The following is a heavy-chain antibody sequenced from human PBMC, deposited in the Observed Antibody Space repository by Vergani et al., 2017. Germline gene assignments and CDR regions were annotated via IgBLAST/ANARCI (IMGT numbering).Heavy chain of an antibody. CDR2: IYYSGST. J-gene: IGHJ4*02. D-gene: IGHD2-15*01. Sequence: QLHLQESGPGLVKPSETLSLTCTVSGGSISSSSYYWGWIRQPPGKGLEWIGSIYYSGSTYYNPSLKSRVTISVDTSKNQFSLKLSSVTAADTAVYYCARERCSGGSCYEDYYFDYWGQGTLVTVSS. CDR3: ARERCSGGSCYEDYYFDY. V-gene: IGHV4-39*07. CDR1: GGSISSSSYY.